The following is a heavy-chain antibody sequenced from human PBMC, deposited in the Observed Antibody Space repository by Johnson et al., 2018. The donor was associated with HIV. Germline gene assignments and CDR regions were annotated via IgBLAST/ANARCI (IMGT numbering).Heavy chain of an antibody. CDR3: ARETDIAPYSGSYPTQAFDI. D-gene: IGHD1-26*01. CDR2: INWNGDNT. CDR1: GFTFDDYG. Sequence: VQLVESGGGVVQPGRSLRLSCTASGFTFDDYGMSWVRQAPGKGLEWVSGINWNGDNTGYTDSLKGRFTISRDNAKNSLYLQMNSLRAEDTAVYYCARETDIAPYSGSYPTQAFDIWGQGTMVTVSS. V-gene: IGHV3-20*04. J-gene: IGHJ3*02.